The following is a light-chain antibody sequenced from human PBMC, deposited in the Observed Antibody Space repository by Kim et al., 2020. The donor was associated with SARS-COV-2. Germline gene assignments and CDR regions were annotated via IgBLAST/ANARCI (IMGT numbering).Light chain of an antibody. V-gene: IGLV3-1*01. CDR1: KLGDKY. Sequence: SVSPGQTPSITCSGDKLGDKYACWYQQKPGQSPVLVIYQDSKRPSGIPERFSGSNSGNTATLTISGTQAMDEADYYCQAWDSSTGVFGGGTQLTVL. CDR2: QDS. J-gene: IGLJ2*01. CDR3: QAWDSSTGV.